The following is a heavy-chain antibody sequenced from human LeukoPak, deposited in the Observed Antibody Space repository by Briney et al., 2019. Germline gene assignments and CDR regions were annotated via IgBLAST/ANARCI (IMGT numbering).Heavy chain of an antibody. Sequence: PGGSLRLSCAASGFTFSSYAMGWVRQAPGKGLEWVSAISGSGGSTYYADSVKGRFTISRDNSKNTLYLQMNSLRAEDTAVYYCAKDLKRSYCSSTSCYTWFDYWGQGTLVTVSS. CDR3: AKDLKRSYCSSTSCYTWFDY. D-gene: IGHD2-2*02. J-gene: IGHJ4*02. CDR1: GFTFSSYA. V-gene: IGHV3-23*01. CDR2: ISGSGGST.